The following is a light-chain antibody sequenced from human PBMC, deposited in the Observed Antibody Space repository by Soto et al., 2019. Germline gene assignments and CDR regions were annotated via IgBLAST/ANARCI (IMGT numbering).Light chain of an antibody. J-gene: IGLJ7*01. CDR1: SSNIGSNT. CDR3: ASWDDTLNVAV. CDR2: GNN. V-gene: IGLV1-44*01. Sequence: QSVLTQPPSASGTPGQRVTISCSGSSSNIGSNTVNWYQQLPGTAPKLLIYGNNERPSGVPDRFSGSKSGTSGSLAISGLQSEDEADYYCASWDDTLNVAVFGGSTQLTVL.